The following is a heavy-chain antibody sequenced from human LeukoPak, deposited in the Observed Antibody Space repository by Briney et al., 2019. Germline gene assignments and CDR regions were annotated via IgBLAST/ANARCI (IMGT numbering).Heavy chain of an antibody. V-gene: IGHV4-38-2*02. D-gene: IGHD3-9*01. CDR2: IYHSGST. CDR3: ATVTDYYGCYFDY. CDR1: GYSISSGYY. Sequence: SETLSLTCTVSGYSISSGYYWGWIRQPPGKGLEWIGSIYHSGSTYYNPSLKSRVTISVDTSKNQFSLKLSSVTAADTAVYYCATVTDYYGCYFDYWGQGTLVTVSS. J-gene: IGHJ4*02.